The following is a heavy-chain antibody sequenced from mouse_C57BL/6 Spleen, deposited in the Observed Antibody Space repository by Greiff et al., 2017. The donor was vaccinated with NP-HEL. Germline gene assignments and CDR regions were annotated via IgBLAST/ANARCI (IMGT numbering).Heavy chain of an antibody. CDR2: FHPYNDDT. CDR3: ARTDWGRYWYFDV. Sequence: QVHVKQSGAELVKPGASVKMSCKASGYTFTTYPIEWMKQNHGKSLEWIGNFHPYNDDTKYNEKFKGKATLTVEKSSSTVYLELSRLTSDDSAVYYCARTDWGRYWYFDVWGTGTTVTVSS. J-gene: IGHJ1*03. V-gene: IGHV1-47*01. CDR1: GYTFTTYP. D-gene: IGHD4-1*01.